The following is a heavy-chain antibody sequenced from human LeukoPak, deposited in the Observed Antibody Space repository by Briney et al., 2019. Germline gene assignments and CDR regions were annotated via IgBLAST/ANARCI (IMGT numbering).Heavy chain of an antibody. V-gene: IGHV3-30*04. D-gene: IGHD6-13*01. CDR2: ISYDGSNK. CDR1: GFTFSSYA. CDR3: ARGGGIAAAYTIDY. Sequence: PGGSLRLSCAASGFTFSSYAMHWVRQAPGKGLEWVAVISYDGSNKYYADSVKGRFTISRDNSKNTLYLQMNSLRAEDTAVYYCARGGGIAAAYTIDYWGQGTLVTVSS. J-gene: IGHJ4*02.